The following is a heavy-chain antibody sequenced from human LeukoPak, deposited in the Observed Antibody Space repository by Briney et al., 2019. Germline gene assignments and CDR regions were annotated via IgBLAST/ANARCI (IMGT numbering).Heavy chain of an antibody. J-gene: IGHJ5*02. CDR3: ARESYYYDSSGHRGLFDP. Sequence: PSETLSLTCAVYGGSFSGYYWSWIRQHPGKGLEWIGYIYYSGSTYYNPSLKSRVTISVDTSKNQFSLKLSSVTAADTAVYYCARESYYYDSSGHRGLFDPWGQGTLVTVSS. V-gene: IGHV4-31*11. CDR2: IYYSGST. CDR1: GGSFSGYY. D-gene: IGHD3-22*01.